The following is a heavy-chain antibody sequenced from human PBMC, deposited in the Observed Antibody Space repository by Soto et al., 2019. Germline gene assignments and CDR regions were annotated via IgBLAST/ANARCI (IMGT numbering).Heavy chain of an antibody. CDR1: GYTFTSYY. J-gene: IGHJ5*02. CDR3: ARAIVGPTTTGWLDP. V-gene: IGHV1-46*01. CDR2: INPSGGST. D-gene: IGHD1-26*01. Sequence: GASVKVSCKASGYTFTSYYMHWVRQAPGQGLEWMGIINPSGGSTSYAQKFQGRVTMTRDTSTSTVYMELSSLRFEDTAVSYCARAIVGPTTTGWLDPRGQGTLVTVSS.